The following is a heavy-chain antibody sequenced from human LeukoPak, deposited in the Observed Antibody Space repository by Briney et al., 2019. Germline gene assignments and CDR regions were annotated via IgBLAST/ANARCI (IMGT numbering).Heavy chain of an antibody. CDR2: IYYSGST. CDR3: ARVAYGLDY. Sequence: PSETLSLTCTVSGGSISSYYWSWIRQPPGKGLEWIGYIYYSGSTNYNPSLKSRVTISVDTSKNQFSLKLSSVTAADAAVYYCARVAYGLDYWGQGTLVTVSS. D-gene: IGHD3/OR15-3a*01. V-gene: IGHV4-59*01. CDR1: GGSISSYY. J-gene: IGHJ4*02.